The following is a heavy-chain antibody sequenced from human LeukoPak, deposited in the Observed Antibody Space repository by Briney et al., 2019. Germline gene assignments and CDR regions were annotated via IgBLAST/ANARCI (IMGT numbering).Heavy chain of an antibody. V-gene: IGHV3-21*01. J-gene: IGHJ6*02. CDR2: ISSSSSYI. D-gene: IGHD3-3*01. CDR1: GFTFSSYS. Sequence: PGGSLRLSCAASGFTFSSYSMNWVRPAPGKGLEWVSSISSSSSYIYYADSVKGRFTISRDNAKNSLFLHMTSLRAEDTAVYYCASLDFWSGKDYYYGMDVWGQGTTVTVSS. CDR3: ASLDFWSGKDYYYGMDV.